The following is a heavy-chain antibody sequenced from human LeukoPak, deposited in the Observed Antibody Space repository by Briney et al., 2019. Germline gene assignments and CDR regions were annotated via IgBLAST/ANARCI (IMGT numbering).Heavy chain of an antibody. J-gene: IGHJ4*02. CDR2: IYSGGST. CDR3: ATSIRYCSGGSCIDY. Sequence: GGSLGLSCAASGFTVSSNYMSWVRQAPGRGLEWVSVIYSGGSTYYADSVKGRFTISGDNSRNTLYLQMNSLRAEDTAVYYCATSIRYCSGGSCIDYWVQETLVTVSS. CDR1: GFTVSSNY. V-gene: IGHV3-53*01. D-gene: IGHD2-15*01.